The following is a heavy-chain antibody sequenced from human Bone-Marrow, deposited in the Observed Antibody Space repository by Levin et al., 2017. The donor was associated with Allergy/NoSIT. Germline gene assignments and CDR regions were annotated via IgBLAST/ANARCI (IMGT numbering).Heavy chain of an antibody. D-gene: IGHD6-19*01. Sequence: QLGESLKISCAASGFTFSNYATHWVRQAPGKGLEWVAVISYDGSNKYYADSVKGRFTISRDNSKNTLYLQMNSLRVEDTAVYYCAREVWLDVIPTWYYYYYGMDVWGQGTTVTVSS. J-gene: IGHJ6*02. CDR1: GFTFSNYA. V-gene: IGHV3-30*04. CDR3: AREVWLDVIPTWYYYYYGMDV. CDR2: ISYDGSNK.